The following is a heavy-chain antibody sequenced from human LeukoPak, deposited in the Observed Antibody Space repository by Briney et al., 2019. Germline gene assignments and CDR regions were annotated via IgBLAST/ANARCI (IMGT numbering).Heavy chain of an antibody. Sequence: SETLSLTRAVYGGSFSGYYWSWNRQPPGKGLEWIGEINHSGSTNYNPSLKSRVTISVDTSKNQFSLKLSSVTAADTAVYYCARGKKVSNYYDSSGYSRYYFDYWGQGTLVTVSS. V-gene: IGHV4-34*01. CDR1: GGSFSGYY. CDR2: INHSGST. CDR3: ARGKKVSNYYDSSGYSRYYFDY. J-gene: IGHJ4*02. D-gene: IGHD3-22*01.